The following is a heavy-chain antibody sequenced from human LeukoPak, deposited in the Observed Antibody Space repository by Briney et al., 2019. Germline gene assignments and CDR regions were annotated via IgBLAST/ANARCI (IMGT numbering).Heavy chain of an antibody. Sequence: PGGSLRLSCAASGFTFSSYAMSWVRQAPGKGLEWVSYINTDSSDIHYADSVKGRFTISRDNARNTLYLQLSSLRAEDSGVYYCARDTFQPGLIDSWGQGTLVTVSS. CDR1: GFTFSSYA. CDR2: INTDSSDI. V-gene: IGHV3-21*05. CDR3: ARDTFQPGLIDS. D-gene: IGHD2-2*01. J-gene: IGHJ4*02.